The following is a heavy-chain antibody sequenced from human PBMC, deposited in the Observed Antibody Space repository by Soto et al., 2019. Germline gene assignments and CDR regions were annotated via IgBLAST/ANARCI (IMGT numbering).Heavy chain of an antibody. CDR3: ARGRRPYTAMVMGGNDY. D-gene: IGHD5-18*01. CDR2: INPSGGST. CDR1: GYTFTSYY. Sequence: GASVKVSCKASGYTFTSYYMHWVRQAPGQGLEWMGIINPSGGSTSYAQKFQGRVTMTRDTSTSTVYMELSSLRSEDTAVYYCARGRRPYTAMVMGGNDYWGQGTLVTVSS. V-gene: IGHV1-46*01. J-gene: IGHJ4*02.